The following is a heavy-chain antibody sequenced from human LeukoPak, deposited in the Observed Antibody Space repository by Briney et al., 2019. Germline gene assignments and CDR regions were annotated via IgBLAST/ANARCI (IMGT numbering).Heavy chain of an antibody. Sequence: GASVKVSCKASGYTFTIYYMHWLRQAPGQGLEWMGIINSSGGSTTYAEKFQGRVTMTRDTSTSTVDMELSSLRPEDTAVYYCARSGGYRYGYPLGFSDNWGQGTLVTVSS. V-gene: IGHV1-46*01. D-gene: IGHD5-18*01. CDR2: INSSGGST. CDR1: GYTFTIYY. CDR3: ARSGGYRYGYPLGFSDN. J-gene: IGHJ4*02.